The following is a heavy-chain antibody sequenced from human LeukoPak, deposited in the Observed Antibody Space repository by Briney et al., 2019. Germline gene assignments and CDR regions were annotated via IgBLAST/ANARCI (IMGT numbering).Heavy chain of an antibody. J-gene: IGHJ4*02. D-gene: IGHD2-8*01. Sequence: GGSLRLSCEGHGFTFHHYTMHWVRQPPGKGLEWVSLISWDGVSTSHAESVKGRFTISRDNSKISLYLQMNSLRPEDTALYYCARDLNGGIDYWGQGTLVTVSS. CDR1: GFTFHHYT. CDR3: ARDLNGGIDY. V-gene: IGHV3-43*01. CDR2: ISWDGVST.